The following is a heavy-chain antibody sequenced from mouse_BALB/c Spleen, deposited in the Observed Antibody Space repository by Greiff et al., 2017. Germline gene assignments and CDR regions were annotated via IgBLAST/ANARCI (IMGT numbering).Heavy chain of an antibody. V-gene: IGHV14-4*02. CDR2: IDPENGDT. J-gene: IGHJ2*01. Sequence: VQLQQSGAELVRSGASVKLSCTASGFNIKDYYMHWVKQRPEQGLEWIGWIDPENGDTEYAPKFQGKATMTADTSSNTAYLQLSSLTSEDTAVYYCNAPADSSYGYWGQGTTLTVSS. D-gene: IGHD1-1*01. CDR1: GFNIKDYY. CDR3: NAPADSSYGY.